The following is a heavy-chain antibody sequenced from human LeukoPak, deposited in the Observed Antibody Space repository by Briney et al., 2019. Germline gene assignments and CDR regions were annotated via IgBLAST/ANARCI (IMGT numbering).Heavy chain of an antibody. D-gene: IGHD3-16*01. CDR2: IYTSGST. Sequence: SETLSLTCTVSGGSISSYYWSWIRQPAGKGLEWIGRIYTSGSTNYNPSLKSRVTMSVDTSKNQFSLKLSSVTAADTAVYYCAKDNPLWGSSSPHFDYWGQGTLVTVSS. V-gene: IGHV4-4*07. CDR3: AKDNPLWGSSSPHFDY. J-gene: IGHJ4*02. CDR1: GGSISSYY.